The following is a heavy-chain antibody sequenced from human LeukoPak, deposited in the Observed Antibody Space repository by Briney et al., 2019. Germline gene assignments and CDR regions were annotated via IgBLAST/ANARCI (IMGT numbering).Heavy chain of an antibody. Sequence: ASVKVSCKASGYTFTGYYMHWVRQAPGQGLEWMGWINPNSGGTNYAQKFQGRVTMTRDTSISTAYMELSRLRSDDTAVYYCARGPGRKYCGGDCEYFQHWGQGTLVTVSS. CDR2: INPNSGGT. CDR1: GYTFTGYY. CDR3: ARGPGRKYCGGDCEYFQH. D-gene: IGHD2-21*02. J-gene: IGHJ1*01. V-gene: IGHV1-2*02.